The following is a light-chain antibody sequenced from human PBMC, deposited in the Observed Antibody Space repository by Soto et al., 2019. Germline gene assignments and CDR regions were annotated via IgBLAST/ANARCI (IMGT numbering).Light chain of an antibody. CDR3: QQYNSYSLFT. Sequence: EIQMTQSPSTLSASVGDTVIITCRASQSIRAWLAWYQQKPGKVPNLLIYKTSSLESGVPSRFSGSGSGTEFTLTISGLQPDDFATYYCQQYNSYSLFTFGPGTKVDI. CDR2: KTS. CDR1: QSIRAW. J-gene: IGKJ3*01. V-gene: IGKV1-5*03.